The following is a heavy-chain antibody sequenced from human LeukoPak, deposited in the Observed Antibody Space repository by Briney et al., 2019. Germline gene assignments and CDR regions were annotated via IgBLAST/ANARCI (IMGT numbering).Heavy chain of an antibody. V-gene: IGHV3-21*01. D-gene: IGHD3-22*01. Sequence: GSLRLSCAASGFSLSSYSMNWVRQAPGKGLEWASSISSSSSYIYYADSVKGRFTISRDNAKNSLYLQMNSLRAEDTAVYYCAREGYYDSSGYVDYWGQGTLVTVSS. CDR2: ISSSSSYI. CDR3: AREGYYDSSGYVDY. J-gene: IGHJ4*02. CDR1: GFSLSSYS.